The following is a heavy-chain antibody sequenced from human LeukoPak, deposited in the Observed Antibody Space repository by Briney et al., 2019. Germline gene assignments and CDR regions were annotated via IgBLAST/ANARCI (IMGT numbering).Heavy chain of an antibody. CDR1: GFTFSTHA. CDR2: SRGSGGIT. V-gene: IGHV3-23*01. J-gene: IGHJ3*02. CDR3: AKGYADYGADAFDI. Sequence: GGSLRLSCAPSGFTFSTHAMSWVRQAPGKGLEWVSTSRGSGGITYYADSGKGRFTISRDQSKNTLYLQMNSLRVEDTAVYYCAKGYADYGADAFDIWGQGTLVTVSS. D-gene: IGHD4-17*01.